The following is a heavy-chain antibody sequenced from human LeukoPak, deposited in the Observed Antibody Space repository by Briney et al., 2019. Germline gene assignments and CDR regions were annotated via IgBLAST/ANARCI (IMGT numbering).Heavy chain of an antibody. Sequence: GSSVKVSCKASGGTFSSYTINWVRQAPGQGLEWMGRIIPILGIAKYAQKFQGRVTITADKSTSTAYMELSSLRSEDTAVYYCARGIAAAGTPYYFDYWGQGTLVTVSS. J-gene: IGHJ4*02. CDR1: GGTFSSYT. CDR2: IIPILGIA. V-gene: IGHV1-69*02. CDR3: ARGIAAAGTPYYFDY. D-gene: IGHD6-13*01.